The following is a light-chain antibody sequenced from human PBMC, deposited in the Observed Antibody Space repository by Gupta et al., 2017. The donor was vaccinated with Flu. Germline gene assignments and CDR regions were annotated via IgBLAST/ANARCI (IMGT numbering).Light chain of an antibody. CDR3: RSYLSHNTPV. CDR1: NSDVGSYNL. Sequence: QSALTQPAPVSGSPGQSITISCTGFNSDVGSYNLVSWYQQHPDKVPKLIIYEGNKRPSGVSFRFSGSRSGNTASLTISGLQAEDEADYYCRSYLSHNTPVFGGGTKLTVL. CDR2: EGN. J-gene: IGLJ2*01. V-gene: IGLV2-23*01.